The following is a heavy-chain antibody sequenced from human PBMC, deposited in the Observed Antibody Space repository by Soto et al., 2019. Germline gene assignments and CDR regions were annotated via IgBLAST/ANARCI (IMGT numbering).Heavy chain of an antibody. D-gene: IGHD3-3*01. J-gene: IGHJ6*03. CDR1: GYTFTGYY. CDR2: INPNSGGT. V-gene: IGHV1-2*04. CDR3: ASGLTYYDFWSGTNYYMDV. Sequence: ASVKVSCKASGYTFTGYYMHWVRQAPGQGLEWMGWINPNSGGTNYAQKFQGWVTMTRDTSISTAYMELSRLRSDDTAVYYCASGLTYYDFWSGTNYYMDVWGKGTTVTVSS.